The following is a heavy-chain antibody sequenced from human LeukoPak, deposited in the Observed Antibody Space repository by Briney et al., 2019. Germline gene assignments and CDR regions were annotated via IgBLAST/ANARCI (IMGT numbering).Heavy chain of an antibody. J-gene: IGHJ6*02. D-gene: IGHD6-13*01. V-gene: IGHV3-30-3*01. Sequence: GRSLRLSCAASGFTFSSYAMHWVRQAPGKGLEWVAVISYDGSNKYYADSVKGRFTISRDNSKNTLYLQMNSLRAEDTAVYYCARDGKAAAEDYYYGMDVWGQGTTVTVSS. CDR2: ISYDGSNK. CDR3: ARDGKAAAEDYYYGMDV. CDR1: GFTFSSYA.